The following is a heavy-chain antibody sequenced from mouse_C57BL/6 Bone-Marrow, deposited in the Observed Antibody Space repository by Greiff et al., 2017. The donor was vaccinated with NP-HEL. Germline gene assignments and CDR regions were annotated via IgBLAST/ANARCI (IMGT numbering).Heavy chain of an antibody. D-gene: IGHD2-3*01. Sequence: VQLQQSGAELVKPGASVKLSCTASGFNITDYYMHWVKQRTEQGLEWIGRIDPEDGETKYAPKFQGTATITADTSSNTAYLQLSSLTSEDTAVYYGARGGYYPVAYWGQGTLVTVSA. CDR1: GFNITDYY. J-gene: IGHJ3*01. V-gene: IGHV14-2*01. CDR3: ARGGYYPVAY. CDR2: IDPEDGET.